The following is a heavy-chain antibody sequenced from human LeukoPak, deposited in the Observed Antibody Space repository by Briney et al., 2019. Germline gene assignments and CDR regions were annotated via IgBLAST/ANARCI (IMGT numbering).Heavy chain of an antibody. J-gene: IGHJ3*02. CDR1: GGSISSGGYY. V-gene: IGHV4-31*03. Sequence: SETLSLTCTVSGGSISSGGYYWSWIRQHPGKGLEWIGYIYYSGSTYYNPSLKSRVTISVDTSKNQFSLKLSSVTAADTAVYYCARDLGLDLDCSSTSCPDAFDIWGQGTMVTVSS. CDR2: IYYSGST. D-gene: IGHD2-2*01. CDR3: ARDLGLDLDCSSTSCPDAFDI.